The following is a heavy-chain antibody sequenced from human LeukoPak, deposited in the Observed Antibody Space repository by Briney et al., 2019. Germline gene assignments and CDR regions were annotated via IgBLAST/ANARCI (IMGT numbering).Heavy chain of an antibody. J-gene: IGHJ4*02. CDR3: AKALIAAADY. CDR1: GFTFSSYG. D-gene: IGHD6-13*01. Sequence: GGSLRLSCAASGFTFSSYGTHWVRQAPGKGLEWVAVISYDGSNKYYADSVKGRFTISRDNSKNTLYLQMNSLRAEDTAVYYCAKALIAAADYWGQGTLVTVSS. V-gene: IGHV3-30*18. CDR2: ISYDGSNK.